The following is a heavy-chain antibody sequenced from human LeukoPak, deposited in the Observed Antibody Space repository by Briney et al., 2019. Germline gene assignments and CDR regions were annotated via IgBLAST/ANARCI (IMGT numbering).Heavy chain of an antibody. D-gene: IGHD3-10*01. CDR1: GYSFTSYW. CDR3: ARTHYYGSGSYNAYYYCYMDV. Sequence: GESLKISCKGSGYSFTSYWIGWVRQMPGKGLEWMGIIYPGDSDTRYSPSFQGQVTISADKSISTAYLQWSSLKVSDTAMYYCARTHYYGSGSYNAYYYCYMDVWGKGTTVTISS. CDR2: IYPGDSDT. V-gene: IGHV5-51*01. J-gene: IGHJ6*03.